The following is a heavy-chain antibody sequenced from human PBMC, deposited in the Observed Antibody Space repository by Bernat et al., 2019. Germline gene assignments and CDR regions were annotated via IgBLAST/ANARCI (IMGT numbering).Heavy chain of an antibody. J-gene: IGHJ3*02. CDR1: GYTLTELS. D-gene: IGHD6-19*01. Sequence: QVQLVQSGAEVKRPGASVKVSCKVSGYTLTELSMHWVRQAPGKGLEWMGGFDPEDGETIYAQKFQGRVTMTEDTSTDTAYMELSSLRSEDTAVYYCARKGRSRARSKLAQWLVPGVRSGDDAFDIWGQGTMVTVSS. V-gene: IGHV1-24*01. CDR2: FDPEDGET. CDR3: ARKGRSRARSKLAQWLVPGVRSGDDAFDI.